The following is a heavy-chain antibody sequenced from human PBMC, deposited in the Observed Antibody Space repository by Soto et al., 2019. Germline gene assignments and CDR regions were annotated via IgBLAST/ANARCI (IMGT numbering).Heavy chain of an antibody. CDR3: ASRYCSSGSCQADFDI. D-gene: IGHD2-15*01. J-gene: IGHJ3*02. CDR2: ISAYNGNT. V-gene: IGHV1-18*01. Sequence: ASVKVSCKASGYTFTSYGISWVRQAPGQGLEWMGWISAYNGNTNYAQKLQGRVTMTTDTSTSTAYMELRSLRSDDTAVYYCASRYCSSGSCQADFDIWGQGTMVTVSS. CDR1: GYTFTSYG.